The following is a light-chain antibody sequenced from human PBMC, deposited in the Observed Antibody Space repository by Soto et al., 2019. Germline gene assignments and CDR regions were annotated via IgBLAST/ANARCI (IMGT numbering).Light chain of an antibody. CDR3: SSYTSLTTEV. CDR2: DVS. Sequence: QSALTQPASVSGSPGQSITISCTGTSSDIGAYNSVSWYQQHPGKAPKLIIYDVSSRPSGISNRFSGSKSGNTASLTISGLQADDDATYYCSSYTSLTTEVFGGGTKVTV. J-gene: IGLJ3*02. V-gene: IGLV2-14*03. CDR1: SSDIGAYNS.